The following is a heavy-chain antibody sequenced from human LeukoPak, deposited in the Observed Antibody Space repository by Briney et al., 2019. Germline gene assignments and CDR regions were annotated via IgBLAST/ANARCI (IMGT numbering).Heavy chain of an antibody. CDR1: GGSISSYY. V-gene: IGHV4-4*07. D-gene: IGHD1-26*01. CDR3: ARVYPPDLGATPHYYYYMDV. J-gene: IGHJ6*03. Sequence: SETLSLTCTVSGGSISSYYWSWIRQPAGKGLEWIGRIYRSGSTNYNPSLKSRVTMSVDTSKNQFSLKLSSVTAADTAVYYCARVYPPDLGATPHYYYYMDVWGKGTTVTVSS. CDR2: IYRSGST.